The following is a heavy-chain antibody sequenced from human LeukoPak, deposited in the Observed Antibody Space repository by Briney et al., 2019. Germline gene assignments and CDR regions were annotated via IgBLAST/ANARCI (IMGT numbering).Heavy chain of an antibody. CDR1: GFSVSTNY. Sequence: GGALRLSCVAPGFSVSTNYMNLVRQAPGKGVGGVSGILSGGSTYYAASVKGRFTISRHNSKNTLYLQMNSLRAEDTAVYYCASHYYDSSGYYPDAFDIWGQGTMVTVSS. D-gene: IGHD3-22*01. CDR2: ILSGGST. V-gene: IGHV3-53*04. J-gene: IGHJ3*02. CDR3: ASHYYDSSGYYPDAFDI.